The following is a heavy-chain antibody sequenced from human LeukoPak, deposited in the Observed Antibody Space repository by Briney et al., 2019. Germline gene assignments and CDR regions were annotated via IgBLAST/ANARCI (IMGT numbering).Heavy chain of an antibody. D-gene: IGHD6-13*01. CDR2: INHSGST. CDR3: ARGRYLTTSGGAAAGFLDY. J-gene: IGHJ4*02. Sequence: SETLSLTCAVSGGSFSGHYWNWIRQSPGKGLEWIGEINHSGSTHYNPSLKSRVTISVDTSQKQFSLRLTSVTAADTAVYYCARGRYLTTSGGAAAGFLDYWGQGSLVTVST. V-gene: IGHV4-34*01. CDR1: GGSFSGHY.